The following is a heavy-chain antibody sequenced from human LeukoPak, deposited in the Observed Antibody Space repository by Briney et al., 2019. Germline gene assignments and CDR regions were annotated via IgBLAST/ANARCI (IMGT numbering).Heavy chain of an antibody. D-gene: IGHD2-2*01. V-gene: IGHV1-69*13. CDR3: AREDCSSTSCYSDL. Sequence: ASVKVSCKASGDTFRRFDISWVRQAPGQGLEWMGGIIPLFGKAYYAQKFQGRVTITADESTGTAYMELSSLRSEDTAVYYCAREDCSSTSCYSDLWGRGTLVTVSS. CDR2: IIPLFGKA. J-gene: IGHJ2*01. CDR1: GDTFRRFD.